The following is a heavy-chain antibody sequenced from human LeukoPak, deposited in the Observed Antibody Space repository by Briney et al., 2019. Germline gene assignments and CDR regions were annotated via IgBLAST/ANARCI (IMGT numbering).Heavy chain of an antibody. D-gene: IGHD3-22*01. V-gene: IGHV1-46*01. CDR1: GYTFTSYY. CDR3: ARDVDRNYYDSSGYDY. Sequence: GASVKVSCKASGYTFTSYYMHWVRQAPGQGLEWMGIINPSGGSTSYAQKFQGRVTMTRDTSTSTVYMELSSLRSEDTAVYYCARDVDRNYYDSSGYDYWGQGTLVTVSS. J-gene: IGHJ4*02. CDR2: INPSGGST.